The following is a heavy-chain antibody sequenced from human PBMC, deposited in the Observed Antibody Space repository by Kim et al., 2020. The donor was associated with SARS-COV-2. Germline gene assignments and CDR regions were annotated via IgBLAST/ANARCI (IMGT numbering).Heavy chain of an antibody. CDR1: GFNFSAYS. Sequence: GGSLRLSCAASGFNFSAYSMNWVRQAPGKGLEWVSTISASGKGSSYADSVRGRFTISRDNSKSTMSLEMNSLTADDTALYFCAKARTWTYDDSWGQGTQV. V-gene: IGHV3-23*01. J-gene: IGHJ5*01. D-gene: IGHD1-1*01. CDR3: AKARTWTYDDS. CDR2: ISASGKGS.